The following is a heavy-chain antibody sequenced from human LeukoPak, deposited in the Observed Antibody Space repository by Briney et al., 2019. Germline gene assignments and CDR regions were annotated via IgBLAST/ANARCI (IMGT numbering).Heavy chain of an antibody. J-gene: IGHJ5*02. Sequence: GGSLRLSCAVSGFTFSDNAMSWVRQAPGKGLEWVSGISGSGAYSYYADSVKGRFTISRDNSKNTLYMQMNSLRAADTAVYYCAKGLAYTGYDYWFDPWGQGTLVTVSS. CDR1: GFTFSDNA. CDR2: ISGSGAYS. CDR3: AKGLAYTGYDYWFDP. D-gene: IGHD5-12*01. V-gene: IGHV3-23*01.